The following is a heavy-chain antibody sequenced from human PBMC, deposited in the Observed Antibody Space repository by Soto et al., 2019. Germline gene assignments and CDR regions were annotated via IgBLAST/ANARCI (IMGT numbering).Heavy chain of an antibody. CDR1: GGSVTMSSFS. Sequence: LQLQESGSGLVQPSQTLSLTCALSGGSVTMSSFSWAWVRQPPGRGLQWIGYISHSGATSSDPTLKSRVTKSRDRAKNQFSRKLTSVTAADTAVYYFASLDYYGSGLDHWGQGTLVTVSS. D-gene: IGHD3-10*01. CDR2: ISHSGAT. CDR3: ASLDYYGSGLDH. J-gene: IGHJ5*02. V-gene: IGHV4-30-2*01.